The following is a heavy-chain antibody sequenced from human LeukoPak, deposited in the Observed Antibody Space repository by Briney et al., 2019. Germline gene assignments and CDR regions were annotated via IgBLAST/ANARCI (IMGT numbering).Heavy chain of an antibody. J-gene: IGHJ4*02. CDR2: INTDGGSI. CDR1: GFTFSAYW. Sequence: GGSLRLSCAASGFTFSAYWMHWVRQAPGKGLVWVSRINTDGGSIRYADSVKGRFTISRDNAENTLYLQMNSLRAEDTAVYYCARGTAGYHSSYFDYWGQGTLVTVSS. D-gene: IGHD3-16*02. CDR3: ARGTAGYHSSYFDY. V-gene: IGHV3-74*01.